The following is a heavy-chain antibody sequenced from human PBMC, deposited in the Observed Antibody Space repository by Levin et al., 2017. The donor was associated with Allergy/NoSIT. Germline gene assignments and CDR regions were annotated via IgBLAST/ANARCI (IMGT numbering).Heavy chain of an antibody. CDR2: VYHTGST. CDR3: ARRLQWPYYFDF. Sequence: SETLSLTCKVSNSTITNYYWGWIRQPPGRRLEWIAYVYHTGSTYYNPSLQSRVTMSVDTSKNQFSLKLSSVTAADTAVYYCARRLQWPYYFDFWGPGTLVAVSS. V-gene: IGHV4-59*08. CDR1: NSTITNYY. D-gene: IGHD6-19*01. J-gene: IGHJ4*02.